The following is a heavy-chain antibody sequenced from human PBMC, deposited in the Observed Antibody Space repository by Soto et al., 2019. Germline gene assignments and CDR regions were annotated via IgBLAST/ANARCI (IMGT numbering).Heavy chain of an antibody. Sequence: ASVKVSCKASGGTFSSYAISWVRQAPGQGLERMGGIIPFFGTANYAQMFQGRVTITAGESTSTAYMELSSLRSEDTAVYYCARGKTRGYCSGGSCLPYGMDVWGQGTTVTVSS. CDR3: ARGKTRGYCSGGSCLPYGMDV. CDR2: IIPFFGTA. D-gene: IGHD2-15*01. V-gene: IGHV1-69*13. J-gene: IGHJ6*02. CDR1: GGTFSSYA.